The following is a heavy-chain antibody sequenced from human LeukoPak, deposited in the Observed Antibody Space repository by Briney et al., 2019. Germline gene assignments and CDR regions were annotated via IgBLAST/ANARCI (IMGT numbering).Heavy chain of an antibody. J-gene: IGHJ4*02. Sequence: ASVRASCQASAYRFTGYYVHWVRQAPGQGLEWMGWSNPDSGGTNFAQRFQGRATLTSDTSISTAYMELSRLTSDDTAVYYCARDAIGRRIIDYGGQGTLDSVP. CDR2: SNPDSGGT. V-gene: IGHV1-2*02. D-gene: IGHD2/OR15-2a*01. CDR3: ARDAIGRRIIDY. CDR1: AYRFTGYY.